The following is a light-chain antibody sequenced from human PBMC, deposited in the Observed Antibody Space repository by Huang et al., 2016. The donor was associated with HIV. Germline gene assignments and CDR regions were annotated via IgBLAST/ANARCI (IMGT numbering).Light chain of an antibody. CDR1: QNVLYTSNNENY. CDR2: WAS. CDR3: QQYYTTPRT. V-gene: IGKV4-1*01. J-gene: IGKJ3*01. Sequence: IVMTQSPDYLPVSLGARAAIKCKSSQNVLYTSNNENYLAWYQQRPGQPPKLLIYWASRRAAGGPDRFSGSGSGTDFTLTINGLQPEDVAVYYCQQYYTTPRTFGPGTKVDIK.